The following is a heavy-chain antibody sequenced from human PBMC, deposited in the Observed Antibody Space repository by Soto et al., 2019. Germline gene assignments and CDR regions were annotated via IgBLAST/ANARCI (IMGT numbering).Heavy chain of an antibody. D-gene: IGHD6-13*01. CDR1: GGSISSSSYY. V-gene: IGHV4-39*01. J-gene: IGHJ5*02. CDR2: IYYSGST. Sequence: QLQLQESGPGLVKPSETLSLTCTVSGGSISSSSYYWGWIRQPPGKGLEWIGSIYYSGSTYYNPSLKSRVTISLDPPTNQFSLYLSSVTAADTAVYYCARIAAAGHNWFDPWGQGTLVTVSS. CDR3: ARIAAAGHNWFDP.